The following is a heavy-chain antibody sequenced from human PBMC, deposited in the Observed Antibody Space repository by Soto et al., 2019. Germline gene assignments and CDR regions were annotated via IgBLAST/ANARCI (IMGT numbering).Heavy chain of an antibody. CDR1: GFTFSMYS. Sequence: PGGSLRLSCEVSGFTFSMYSMSWVRQSPGKGLEWVAKIPQDGVDGHYADSVKGRFTISRDNGKNSLYLQLNNLRAGDTAVYYCARGHLILPAHDFFYGSDVWGRGATVTGSS. D-gene: IGHD2-21*02. CDR3: ARGHLILPAHDFFYGSDV. J-gene: IGHJ6*02. CDR2: IPQDGVDG. V-gene: IGHV3-7*03.